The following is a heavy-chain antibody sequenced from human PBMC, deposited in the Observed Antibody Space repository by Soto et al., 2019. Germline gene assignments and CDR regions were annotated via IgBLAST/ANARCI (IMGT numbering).Heavy chain of an antibody. Sequence: VGSLRLSCAASGFTFSSYSMNWVRQAPGKGLEWVSSISSSSSYIYYADSVKGRFTISRDNAKNSLYLQMNSLRAEDTAVYYCARDYDFWSGYYSACFDYWGQGTLVTVSS. CDR3: ARDYDFWSGYYSACFDY. D-gene: IGHD3-3*01. J-gene: IGHJ4*02. CDR2: ISSSSSYI. CDR1: GFTFSSYS. V-gene: IGHV3-21*01.